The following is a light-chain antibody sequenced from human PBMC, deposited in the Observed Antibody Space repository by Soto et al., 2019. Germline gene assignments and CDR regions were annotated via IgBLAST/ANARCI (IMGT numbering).Light chain of an antibody. CDR1: SSNIGGNT. V-gene: IGLV1-44*01. Sequence: QSVLTQPPSASGTPGQRVTISCSGSSSNIGGNTVSWYQQFPGTAPKLLIYTNNQRPSGVPDRFSGAKSATSASLAISALQSEDEAHYYCAAWDDSLNGHVFGTGTKLTVL. J-gene: IGLJ1*01. CDR2: TNN. CDR3: AAWDDSLNGHV.